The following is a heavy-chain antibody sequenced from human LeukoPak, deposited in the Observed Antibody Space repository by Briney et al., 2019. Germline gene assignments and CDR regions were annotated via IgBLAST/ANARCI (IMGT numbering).Heavy chain of an antibody. CDR1: GFTFSSYS. D-gene: IGHD3-3*01. CDR3: ARVGAPDGYYYYYYMDV. J-gene: IGHJ6*03. V-gene: IGHV3-21*01. CDR2: ISSSSSYI. Sequence: PGGSLRLSCAASGFTFSSYSMNWVRQAPGKGLEWVSTISSSSSYIYYADSVKGRFTISRDNAKNSLYLQMNSLRAEDTAVYYCARVGAPDGYYYYYYMDVWGKGTTVTVSS.